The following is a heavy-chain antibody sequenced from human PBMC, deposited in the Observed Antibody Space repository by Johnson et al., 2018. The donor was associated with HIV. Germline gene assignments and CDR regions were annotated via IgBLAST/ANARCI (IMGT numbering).Heavy chain of an antibody. Sequence: VQLVESGGGLVQPGGSLRLSCAASGFTFSSYDMHWVRQATGKGMEWVSAIGTAGDTYYPGSVKGRFTISRENAKNSLYLQMNSLRAGDTAVYYCARGDYYDSSGYFSDAFDIWGQGTMVTVSS. CDR2: IGTAGDT. J-gene: IGHJ3*02. CDR1: GFTFSSYD. V-gene: IGHV3-13*01. D-gene: IGHD3-22*01. CDR3: ARGDYYDSSGYFSDAFDI.